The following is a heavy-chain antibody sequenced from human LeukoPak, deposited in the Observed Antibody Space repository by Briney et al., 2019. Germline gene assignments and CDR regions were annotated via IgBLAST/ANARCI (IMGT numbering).Heavy chain of an antibody. CDR3: ARDLNYGSGSYTQNYYYYGMDV. CDR2: MKPNSGNT. Sequence: ASVKVSCKASGYTFTSYDINWVRQATGQGLEWMGWMKPNSGNTGYAQKFQGRVTMTRNTSISTAYMELSSLRSEDTAVYYCARDLNYGSGSYTQNYYYYGMDVWGQGTTVTVSS. V-gene: IGHV1-8*01. CDR1: GYTFTSYD. D-gene: IGHD3-10*01. J-gene: IGHJ6*02.